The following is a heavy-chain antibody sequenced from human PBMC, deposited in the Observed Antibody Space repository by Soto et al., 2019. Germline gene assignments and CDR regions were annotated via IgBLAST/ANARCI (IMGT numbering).Heavy chain of an antibody. CDR3: AREIATTGLYYFDY. J-gene: IGHJ4*02. V-gene: IGHV3-74*01. CDR2: MNSDGSSI. CDR1: GFTFSSYW. D-gene: IGHD6-13*01. Sequence: SGGSLRLSCAASGFTFSSYWMHWVRQAPGKGLVWVSRMNSDGSSITYADSVKGRFTISRDSAKNTMYLQVHSLRAEDTAVYYCAREIATTGLYYFDYWGQGTLVTVSS.